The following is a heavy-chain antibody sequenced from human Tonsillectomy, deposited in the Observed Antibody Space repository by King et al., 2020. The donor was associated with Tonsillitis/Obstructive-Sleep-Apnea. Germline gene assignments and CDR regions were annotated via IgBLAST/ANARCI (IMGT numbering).Heavy chain of an antibody. Sequence: VQLQQWGAGRLKPSETLSLTCAVYGGSFSGYYWRWIRQPPGKGLEWIGEINHSGSTNYNPSLKSRVTISVDTSKNQFSLKLRSVTVADTAVYYCARGLTTGLVEYSYYYMDVWGKGTTVTVSS. J-gene: IGHJ6*03. D-gene: IGHD4-11*01. V-gene: IGHV4-34*01. CDR2: INHSGST. CDR1: GGSFSGYY. CDR3: ARGLTTGLVEYSYYYMDV.